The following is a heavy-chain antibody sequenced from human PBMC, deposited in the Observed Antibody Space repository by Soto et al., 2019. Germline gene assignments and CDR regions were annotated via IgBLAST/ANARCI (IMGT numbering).Heavy chain of an antibody. Sequence: SDTLSLTCAVPGGSISSSNWGRWVRQPPGKGLEWIGEIYHSGSTNYNPSLKSRVTISVDKSKNQFSLKLSSVTAADTAVYYCARGVNIVATILYDYWGQGTLVT. D-gene: IGHD5-12*01. V-gene: IGHV4-4*02. CDR3: ARGVNIVATILYDY. CDR2: IYHSGST. CDR1: GGSISSSNW. J-gene: IGHJ4*02.